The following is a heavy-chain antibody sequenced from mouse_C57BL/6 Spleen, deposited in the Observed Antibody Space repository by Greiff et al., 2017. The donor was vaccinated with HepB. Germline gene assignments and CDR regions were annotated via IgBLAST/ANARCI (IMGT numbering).Heavy chain of an antibody. D-gene: IGHD2-4*01. CDR3: ARGDDYGCKN. J-gene: IGHJ3*01. CDR2: IYPRDGSN. V-gene: IGHV1-85*01. CDR1: GYTFTSYD. Sequence: QVQLQQSGPELVKPGASVKLSCKASGYTFTSYDINWVKQRRGQGIEWIGWIYPRDGSNKYNDKGKGKATLTVDTSSSTAYMGLHSLTSEDSAVYFCARGDDYGCKNWGQGTLVTVSA.